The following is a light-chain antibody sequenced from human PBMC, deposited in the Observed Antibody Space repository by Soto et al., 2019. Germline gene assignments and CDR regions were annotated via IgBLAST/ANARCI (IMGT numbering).Light chain of an antibody. CDR1: SSNIGKNY. Sequence: HSVLTQPPSVSAAPGEKVTISCSGISSNIGKNYVSWYQQLPGTAPKLLIYDNNMRPSGIPDRISGSKSGTSASLGITGLQSGDEADYYCGSWDTSLSAVVFGGGTKVTVL. CDR2: DNN. V-gene: IGLV1-51*01. CDR3: GSWDTSLSAVV. J-gene: IGLJ2*01.